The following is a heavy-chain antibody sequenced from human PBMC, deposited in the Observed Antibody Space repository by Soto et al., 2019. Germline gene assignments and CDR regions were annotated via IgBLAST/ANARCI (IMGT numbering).Heavy chain of an antibody. CDR1: GFTFSSHT. D-gene: IGHD2-21*01. V-gene: IGHV3-23*01. Sequence: GGSLRLSCAACGFTFSSHTMAGVRQAPGKGLEWVSSISGSGGSPNYADSVQGRFTISRDNTRNTLLLVMNSLRAEDTATYYCSKARCVGDSCFVPDYWGHGTPLTVSS. J-gene: IGHJ4*01. CDR3: SKARCVGDSCFVPDY. CDR2: ISGSGGSP.